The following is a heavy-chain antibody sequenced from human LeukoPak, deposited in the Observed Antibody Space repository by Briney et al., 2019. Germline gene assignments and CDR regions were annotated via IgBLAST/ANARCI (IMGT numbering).Heavy chain of an antibody. J-gene: IGHJ5*02. V-gene: IGHV1-18*01. CDR2: ISAYNGNT. CDR3: ARVSLSDYVWGSYRP. Sequence: AAVKVSCKASGYTSTSYGISWVRQAPGQGLEWMGWISAYNGNTNYAQKLQGRVTITTDTFTSTAYMALRSLRSDDTAVYYCARVSLSDYVWGSYRPWGQGTLVTVSS. D-gene: IGHD3-16*02. CDR1: GYTSTSYG.